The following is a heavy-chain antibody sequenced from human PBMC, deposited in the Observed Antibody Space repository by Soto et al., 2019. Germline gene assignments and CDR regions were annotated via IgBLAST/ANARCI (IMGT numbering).Heavy chain of an antibody. CDR2: ISGSRSDI. D-gene: IGHD2-15*01. CDR3: ARGLGYCNVGSCSGAFDM. CDR1: GLSFSSDS. J-gene: IGHJ3*02. V-gene: IGHV3-21*01. Sequence: EVQLVESGGGLVKPGGSLRLSCTASGLSFSSDSMNWVRQAPGKGLEWVSSISGSRSDIYYADSVKGRFTISRDNAKNSVYLQMNSLRAEHTAVYYCARGLGYCNVGSCSGAFDMWGQGKIVTVSS.